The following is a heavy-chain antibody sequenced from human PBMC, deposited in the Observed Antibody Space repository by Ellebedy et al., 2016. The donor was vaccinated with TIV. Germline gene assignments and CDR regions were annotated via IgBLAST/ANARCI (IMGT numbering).Heavy chain of an antibody. CDR3: ATLPFGDAPYFDN. Sequence: GESLKISCSAPGFTFSGYWMSWIRQTPGKGLEWVGNIKGDGSVEDYVDSVKGRFTISRDNAKNLLYLQLNSLTAEDTAVYYCATLPFGDAPYFDNWGQGTLVTVSS. CDR1: GFTFSGYW. J-gene: IGHJ4*02. V-gene: IGHV3-7*03. D-gene: IGHD4-17*01. CDR2: IKGDGSVE.